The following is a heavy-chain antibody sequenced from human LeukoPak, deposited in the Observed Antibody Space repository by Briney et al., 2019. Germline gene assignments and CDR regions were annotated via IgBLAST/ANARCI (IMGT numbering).Heavy chain of an antibody. V-gene: IGHV3-73*01. Sequence: GGSLRLSCAASGFSFSNYGMHWVRQASGKGLEWVGRIRSNADNYATVYAASVKGRFTISRDNAKNSLYLQMNSLTAEDSAVYYCASRRGSNRPFDYWGQGTLVTVSS. D-gene: IGHD1-26*01. CDR3: ASRRGSNRPFDY. J-gene: IGHJ4*02. CDR2: IRSNADNYAT. CDR1: GFSFSNYG.